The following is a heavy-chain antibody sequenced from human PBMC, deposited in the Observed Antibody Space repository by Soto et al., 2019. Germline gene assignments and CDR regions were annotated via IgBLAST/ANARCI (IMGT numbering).Heavy chain of an antibody. Sequence: QVQLQESGPGLVKPSQTLSLTCTVSGGSISSGGYYWSWIRQHPGKGLEWIGYIYYSGSTYYNPSLKSRVTISVDTSKNQFSLKLSSVPAADTAVYYCARVVVVPAAAFDYYYGMDVWGQGTTVTVSS. V-gene: IGHV4-31*03. CDR2: IYYSGST. CDR3: ARVVVVPAAAFDYYYGMDV. J-gene: IGHJ6*02. D-gene: IGHD2-2*01. CDR1: GGSISSGGYY.